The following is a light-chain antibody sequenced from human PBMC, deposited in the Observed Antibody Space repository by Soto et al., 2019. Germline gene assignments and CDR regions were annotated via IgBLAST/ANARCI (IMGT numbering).Light chain of an antibody. J-gene: IGKJ2*01. CDR2: AAS. CDR1: QSISSSY. V-gene: IGKV3-20*01. CDR3: QQYGSSSYT. Sequence: EIVLTQSPGTLSLSPGERATLSCRASQSISSSYLAWYQQKPGQAPRLLIYAASSRATGIPDRFSGSGSGTAFTLTISRLEPEYFAVYYCQQYGSSSYTFGQGTQLEVK.